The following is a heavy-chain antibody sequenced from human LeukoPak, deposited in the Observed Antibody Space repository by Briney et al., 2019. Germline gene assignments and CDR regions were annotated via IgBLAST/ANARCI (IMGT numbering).Heavy chain of an antibody. CDR2: INHSGST. Sequence: PSETLSLTCAVYGGSFSGYYWSWIRQPPGKGLEWIGEINHSGSTNYNPSLKSRVTISVDTSKNQFSLKLSSVTAADTAVYYCARGRGPITSSFDYWGQGTLVTVSS. CDR1: GGSFSGYY. D-gene: IGHD1-14*01. V-gene: IGHV4-34*01. CDR3: ARGRGPITSSFDY. J-gene: IGHJ4*02.